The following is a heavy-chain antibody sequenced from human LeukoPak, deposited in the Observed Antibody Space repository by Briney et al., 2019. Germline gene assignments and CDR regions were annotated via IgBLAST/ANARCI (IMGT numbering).Heavy chain of an antibody. V-gene: IGHV3-66*01. CDR2: VYYGGST. D-gene: IGHD2-21*01. J-gene: IGHJ4*02. Sequence: GGSLRLSCAPSGYTVSSNSVSWICQIPGKGLEWVSAVYYGGSTFYADSVKGRFTISRDISKNTWNLQMNSLRAEDTAVYYCARVAKDCGGDCFVDSWGQGTQVTVSS. CDR3: ARVAKDCGGDCFVDS. CDR1: GYTVSSNS.